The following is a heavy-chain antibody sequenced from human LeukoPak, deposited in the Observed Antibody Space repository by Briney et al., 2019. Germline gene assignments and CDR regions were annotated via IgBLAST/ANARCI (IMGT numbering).Heavy chain of an antibody. J-gene: IGHJ4*02. CDR2: IYYGGST. V-gene: IGHV4-59*08. CDR3: ARLFLAAADYYFDY. CDR1: GGSISSYY. Sequence: SETLSLTCTVSGGSISSYYWSWIRQPPGKGLEWIGYIYYGGSTNYNPSLKSRVTISVDTSKNQFSLKLSSVTAADTAVYYCARLFLAAADYYFDYWGQGTLVTVSS. D-gene: IGHD6-13*01.